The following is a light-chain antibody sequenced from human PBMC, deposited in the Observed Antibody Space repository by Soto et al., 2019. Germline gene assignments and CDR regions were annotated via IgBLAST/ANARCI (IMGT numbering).Light chain of an antibody. CDR3: QQYNNWYT. CDR2: GAS. Sequence: EIVMTQSPATLYVSPGERATLSCRASQSVSSNFAWYQQKPGQAPRLLIYGASTRATGIPARFSGSGSVTEFTLTISSLQSEEFAVYYCQQYNNWYTFGQGTKLEIK. J-gene: IGKJ2*01. CDR1: QSVSSN. V-gene: IGKV3-15*01.